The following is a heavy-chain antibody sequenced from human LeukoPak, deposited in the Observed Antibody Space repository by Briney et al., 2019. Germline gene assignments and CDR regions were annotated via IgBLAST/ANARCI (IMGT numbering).Heavy chain of an antibody. V-gene: IGHV3-7*01. CDR1: GLTFSSFW. J-gene: IGHJ5*02. CDR3: ARDPGYCSGGSCYSTVNWFDP. D-gene: IGHD2-15*01. CDR2: KKKVGGEK. Sequence: GGSLSLSCPPSGLTFSSFWLSWVRQAPGKGRGWVAKKKKVGGEKYYVDSVKGRFTISRDNAKNSLYLQMNSLRAEDTAVYYCARDPGYCSGGSCYSTVNWFDPWGQGTLVTVSS.